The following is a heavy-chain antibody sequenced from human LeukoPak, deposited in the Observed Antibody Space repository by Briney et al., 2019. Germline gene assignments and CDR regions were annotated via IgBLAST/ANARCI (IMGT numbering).Heavy chain of an antibody. CDR1: GFTFSNYW. V-gene: IGHV3-7*01. D-gene: IGHD1-1*01. Sequence: GGSLRPSCAASGFTFSNYWMSWVRQAPGKGLEWVANIKQDGSEKYYVDSVKGRFTVSRDNAKNSLYLQMNSLRAEDTAVYYCARDIQVYNFDFWGQGTLVTVSS. J-gene: IGHJ4*02. CDR2: IKQDGSEK. CDR3: ARDIQVYNFDF.